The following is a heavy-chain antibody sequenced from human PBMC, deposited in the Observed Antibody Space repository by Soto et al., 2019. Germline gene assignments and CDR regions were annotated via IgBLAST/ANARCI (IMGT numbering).Heavy chain of an antibody. CDR3: XXXXAPPKGGRS. Sequence: QVQLQQWGAGLLKPSETLSLTCAVHTESFSTYYCSWTRQPPGKGLEWIGEIHPFGDTNYNPSLSNRATISLATSKNQFSLXXXXXXXXXXXXXXXXXXXAPPKGGRSWGQGTLVTV. J-gene: IGHJ4*02. V-gene: IGHV4-34*02. D-gene: IGHD1-26*01. CDR2: IHPFGDT. CDR1: TESFSTYY.